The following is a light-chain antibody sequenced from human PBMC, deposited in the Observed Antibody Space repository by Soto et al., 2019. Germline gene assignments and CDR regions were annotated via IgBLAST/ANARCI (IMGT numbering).Light chain of an antibody. Sequence: EIVMTQSPATPSVSPGERATLSCRASQSVSSNLAWYQQKPGQAPRLLIYGASTRATGIPARFSGSGSGTEFTLTISSLQSEDFAVCYCQQYNNWPRTFGQGTTV. CDR2: GAS. CDR1: QSVSSN. CDR3: QQYNNWPRT. V-gene: IGKV3-15*01. J-gene: IGKJ1*01.